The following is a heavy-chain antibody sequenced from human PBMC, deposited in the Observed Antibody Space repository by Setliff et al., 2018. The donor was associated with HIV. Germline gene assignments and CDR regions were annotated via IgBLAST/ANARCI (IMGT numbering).Heavy chain of an antibody. CDR1: GDSISTYC. CDR3: ARRSIVGVVRGFYYYNLDV. J-gene: IGHJ6*02. CDR2: IYTSGST. Sequence: SETLSLTCTVSGDSISTYCWIWIRQPPGKGLEWIWYIYTSGSTSYNPSLRSRVTISLDTSKNRFSLKLNAVTAADAAVYYCARRSIVGVVRGFYYYNLDVWGQGTTVTVSS. V-gene: IGHV4-4*09. D-gene: IGHD1-26*01.